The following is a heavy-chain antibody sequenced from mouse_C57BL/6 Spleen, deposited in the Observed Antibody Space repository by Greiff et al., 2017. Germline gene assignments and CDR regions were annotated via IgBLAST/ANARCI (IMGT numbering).Heavy chain of an antibody. J-gene: IGHJ1*03. V-gene: IGHV1-53*01. CDR2: INPSNGGT. CDR3: ARAPIYDYGSSYWYVDV. D-gene: IGHD1-1*01. CDR1: GSTFTSYW. Sequence: QVQLQQPGTELVKPGASVKLSCKASGSTFTSYWMHWVTQRPGQGLEWIGNINPSNGGTNYHEKFKSKATLTVGKSSSTAYMQLSSLTSEDSAVYYCARAPIYDYGSSYWYVDVWGTGTTVTVAS.